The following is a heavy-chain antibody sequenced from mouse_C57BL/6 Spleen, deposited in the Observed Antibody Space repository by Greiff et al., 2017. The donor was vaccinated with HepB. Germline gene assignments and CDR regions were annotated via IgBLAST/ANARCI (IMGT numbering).Heavy chain of an antibody. CDR1: GYTFTSYW. Sequence: QVQLQQPGPELVKPGASVKLSCKASGYTFTSYWMHWVKQRPGHGLEWIGNINPSNGGTNYNEKFKSKATLTVDKSSSTAYMQLSSLTSEDSAVYYCAREGPYDGAMDYWGQGTSVTVSS. CDR2: INPSNGGT. D-gene: IGHD2-3*01. V-gene: IGHV1-53*01. J-gene: IGHJ4*01. CDR3: AREGPYDGAMDY.